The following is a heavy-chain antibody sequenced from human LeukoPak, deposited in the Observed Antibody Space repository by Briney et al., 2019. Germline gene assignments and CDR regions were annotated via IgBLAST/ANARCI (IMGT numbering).Heavy chain of an antibody. CDR2: ISRSSSYI. CDR1: GFTFSSYN. CDR3: ARGPIVAPDY. Sequence: GGSLRLSCAASGFTFSSYNMKWVRQAPGKGLEWVSSISRSSSYIYYADSVKGRFTIARDNAKNSLYLQMNSLRAEDTAVYYCARGPIVAPDYWGQGTLVTVSS. J-gene: IGHJ4*02. V-gene: IGHV3-21*01. D-gene: IGHD5-12*01.